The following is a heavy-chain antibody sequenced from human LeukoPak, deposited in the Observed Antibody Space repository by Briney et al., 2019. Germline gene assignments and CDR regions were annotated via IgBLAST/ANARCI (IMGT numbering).Heavy chain of an antibody. V-gene: IGHV3-30*02. CDR3: AKDALISFRGAWSQSDY. J-gene: IGHJ4*02. D-gene: IGHD3-16*02. Sequence: PGGSLRLSCAASGFTFSSYGMHWVRQAPGKGLEWVAFIRYDGSNKYYADSAKGRFTISRDNSKNTLFLQMNSLRAEDTAVYYCAKDALISFRGAWSQSDYWGQGALVTVSS. CDR1: GFTFSSYG. CDR2: IRYDGSNK.